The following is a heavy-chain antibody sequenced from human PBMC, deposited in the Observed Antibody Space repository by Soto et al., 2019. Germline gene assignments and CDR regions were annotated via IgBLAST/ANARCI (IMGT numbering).Heavy chain of an antibody. CDR3: AIVPGYCSGGSCPGGFDY. J-gene: IGHJ4*02. Sequence: ASVKVSCKVSGYTLTELSMHWVRQAPGKGLEWMGGFDPEDGETIYAQKFQGRVTMTEDTSTDTAYMELSSLRSEVTAVYYCAIVPGYCSGGSCPGGFDYWGQGTLVTVSS. CDR1: GYTLTELS. CDR2: FDPEDGET. V-gene: IGHV1-24*01. D-gene: IGHD2-15*01.